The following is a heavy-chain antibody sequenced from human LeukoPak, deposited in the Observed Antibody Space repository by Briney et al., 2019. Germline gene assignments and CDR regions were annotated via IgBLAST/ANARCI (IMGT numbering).Heavy chain of an antibody. CDR3: AKDRGYSSSWYYFDY. Sequence: PGGSLRLSCAASGFTFSSYAMSWVRQAPGKGLEWVSAISDDGTSTYYADSVKGRFTISRDNSKNTLYLQMNTLRAEDTAVYYCAKDRGYSSSWYYFDYWGQGILVTVSS. CDR1: GFTFSSYA. V-gene: IGHV3-23*01. J-gene: IGHJ4*02. CDR2: ISDDGTST. D-gene: IGHD6-13*01.